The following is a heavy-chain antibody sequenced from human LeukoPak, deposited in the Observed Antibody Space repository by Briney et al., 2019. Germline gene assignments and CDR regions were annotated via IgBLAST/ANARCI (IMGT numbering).Heavy chain of an antibody. V-gene: IGHV4-34*01. CDR3: ARVGIAAAGPFDY. D-gene: IGHD6-13*01. J-gene: IGHJ4*02. Sequence: SETLSLTCALYGGSFSGYYWSWIRQPPGKGLEWIGEINHSGSTNYNPSLKSRVTISVDTSKNQFSLKLSSVTAADTAVYYCARVGIAAAGPFDYWGQGTLVTVSS. CDR2: INHSGST. CDR1: GGSFSGYY.